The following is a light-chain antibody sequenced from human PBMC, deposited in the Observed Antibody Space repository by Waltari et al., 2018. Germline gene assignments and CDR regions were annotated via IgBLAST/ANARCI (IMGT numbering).Light chain of an antibody. CDR2: GAS. CDR3: QHYGSSVLYT. J-gene: IGKJ2*01. Sequence: EVVLTQSPDTLSLSPGERVTLSCRASQSLTKRYVAWYQQKPGRAPRLLIYGASSRAAGIPDRFSGSGSVTDFTLTISSLAPEDFAVYYCQHYGSSVLYTFGQGTKLEIK. CDR1: QSLTKRY. V-gene: IGKV3-20*01.